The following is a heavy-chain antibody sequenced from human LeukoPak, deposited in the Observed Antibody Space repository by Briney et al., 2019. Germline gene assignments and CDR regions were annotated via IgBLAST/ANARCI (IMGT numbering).Heavy chain of an antibody. V-gene: IGHV4-59*01. D-gene: IGHD1-1*01. CDR1: GGSISNYY. CDR2: IYYSGST. CDR3: ARGERLGPDF. Sequence: SETLSLTCTVSGGSISNYYWSWIRQPPGKGLEWIGYIYYSGSTNYNPSLKSRVTISVDTSRSHFSLKLSSATAADTAVYFCARGERLGPDFWGQGTLVTVSS. J-gene: IGHJ4*02.